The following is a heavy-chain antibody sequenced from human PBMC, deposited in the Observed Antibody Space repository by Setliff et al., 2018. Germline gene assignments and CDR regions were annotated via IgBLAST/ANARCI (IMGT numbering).Heavy chain of an antibody. CDR2: IYRGDRDT. J-gene: IGHJ4*02. CDR1: GDSFSDYY. V-gene: IGHV3-23*03. D-gene: IGHD1-7*01. Sequence: LSLTCAVYGDSFSDYYWSWVRQAPGKGLEWVSTIYRGDRDTFYTDSVKGRFTIFRDSSKNTLYLQMTSLRAEDTAVYYCAKPQLELRWGFESWGQGTLVTVSS. CDR3: AKPQLELRWGFES.